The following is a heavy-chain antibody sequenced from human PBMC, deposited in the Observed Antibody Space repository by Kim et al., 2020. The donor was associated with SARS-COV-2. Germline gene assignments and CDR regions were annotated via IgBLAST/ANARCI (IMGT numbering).Heavy chain of an antibody. V-gene: IGHV1-18*01. J-gene: IGHJ1*01. CDR1: GYTFTSYG. Sequence: ASVKVSCKASGYTFTSYGISWVRQAPGQGLEWMGWISAYNGNTNYAQKLQGRVTMTTDTSTSTAYMELRSLRSDDTAVYYCARDSQQLVTGGVFQHWGQGTLVTVSS. CDR2: ISAYNGNT. D-gene: IGHD6-6*01. CDR3: ARDSQQLVTGGVFQH.